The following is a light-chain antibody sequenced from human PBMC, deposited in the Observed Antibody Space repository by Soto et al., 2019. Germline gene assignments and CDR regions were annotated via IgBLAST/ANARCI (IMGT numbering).Light chain of an antibody. CDR1: QSVSSSF. V-gene: IGKV3-20*01. Sequence: EIVVTQSPGTLSLSPGERATLSCRASQSVSSSFLAWYQQKPGQAPSLLIYGASSRATGIPDRFSGSGSAKDFTLTISRLEPEDFAVYYYQQYGFSPPWTFGQGTKVEIK. CDR3: QQYGFSPPWT. J-gene: IGKJ1*01. CDR2: GAS.